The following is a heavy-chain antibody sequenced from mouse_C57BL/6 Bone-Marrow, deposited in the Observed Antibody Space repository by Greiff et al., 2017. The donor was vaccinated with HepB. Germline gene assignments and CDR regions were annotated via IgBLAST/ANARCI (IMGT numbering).Heavy chain of an antibody. J-gene: IGHJ3*01. Sequence: QVQLQQPGAELVMPGASVKLSCKASGYTFTSYWMHWVKQRPGQGLEWIGEIDPSDSYTNYNQKFKGKSTLTVDKSSSTAYMQLSSLTSADSAVYYCASRGGYRLRPFAYWGQGTRVTVSA. CDR3: ASRGGYRLRPFAY. CDR2: IDPSDSYT. CDR1: GYTFTSYW. D-gene: IGHD2-2*01. V-gene: IGHV1-69*01.